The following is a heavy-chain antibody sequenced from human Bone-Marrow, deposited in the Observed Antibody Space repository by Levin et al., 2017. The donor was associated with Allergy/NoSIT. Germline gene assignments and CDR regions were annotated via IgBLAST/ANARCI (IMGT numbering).Heavy chain of an antibody. CDR3: AKVRRGLDAFDI. CDR2: ISAGDAST. D-gene: IGHD3/OR15-3a*01. Sequence: LSLTCAASGFTFRSSAMTWVRQAPGKGLEWVSSISAGDASTYYTDSVKGRLTVSRDNSKNTLYLQMNSLRVEDTALYYCAKVRRGLDAFDIWGQGTMVTVSS. CDR1: GFTFRSSA. V-gene: IGHV3-23*01. J-gene: IGHJ3*02.